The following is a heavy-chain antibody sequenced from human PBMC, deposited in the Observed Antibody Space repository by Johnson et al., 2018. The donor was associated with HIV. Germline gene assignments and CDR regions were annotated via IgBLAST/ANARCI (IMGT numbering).Heavy chain of an antibody. Sequence: VQLVESGGGLVQPGGSLRLSCTASGFTFSSNWMNWVRQAPGKGLEWVANIKEDGSDKYYVDPVKGRFTISRDSARNSLFLQLHSLRAEDTTLLPARAWQSGITMIAQGGFDVWGQGTMVIVSS. D-gene: IGHD3-22*01. J-gene: IGHJ3*01. V-gene: IGHV3-7*02. CDR1: GFTFSSNW. CDR3: RAWQSGITMIAQGGFDV. CDR2: IKEDGSDK.